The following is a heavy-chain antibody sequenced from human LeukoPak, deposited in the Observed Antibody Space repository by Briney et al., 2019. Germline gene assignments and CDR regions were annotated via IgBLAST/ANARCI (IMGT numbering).Heavy chain of an antibody. CDR3: ASGSYVPPAFDI. CDR2: ISYDGSNK. CDR1: GFTFSSYS. V-gene: IGHV3-30*03. J-gene: IGHJ3*02. D-gene: IGHD1-26*01. Sequence: GGSLRLSCAASGFTFSSYSMNWVRQAPGKGLEWVAVISYDGSNKYYADSVTGRFTISRNNSKHTLYLQINSLRAEDTAVYYCASGSYVPPAFDIWGQGTMVSVSS.